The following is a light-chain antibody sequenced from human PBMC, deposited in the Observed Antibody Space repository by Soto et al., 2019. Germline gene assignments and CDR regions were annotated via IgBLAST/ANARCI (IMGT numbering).Light chain of an antibody. CDR2: GAS. CDR1: QSVSSSY. J-gene: IGKJ2*01. Sequence: EIVLTQSPGTLSLSPGEIATLSCRASQSVSSSYLAWYRQKPGQAPRLLIYGASSRATGIADRFSGSGSGTDFTLTISRLEPEDFAVYYCQQYGSSPDTFGQGTKLEIK. CDR3: QQYGSSPDT. V-gene: IGKV3-20*01.